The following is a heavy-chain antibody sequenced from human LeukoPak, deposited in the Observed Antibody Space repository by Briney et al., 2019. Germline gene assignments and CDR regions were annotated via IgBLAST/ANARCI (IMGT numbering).Heavy chain of an antibody. Sequence: PSETLSLTCTVSGGSISSYYWSWIRQPPGKGLEWIGYIYYSGSTNYNPSLKSRVTISVDTSKNQFSLKLSSVTAADTAAYYCARDYGELFDPWGQGTLVTVSS. J-gene: IGHJ5*02. CDR3: ARDYGELFDP. V-gene: IGHV4-59*01. CDR1: GGSISSYY. D-gene: IGHD4-17*01. CDR2: IYYSGST.